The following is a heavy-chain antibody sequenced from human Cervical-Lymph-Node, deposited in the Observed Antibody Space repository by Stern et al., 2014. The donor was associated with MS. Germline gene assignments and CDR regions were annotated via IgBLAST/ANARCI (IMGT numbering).Heavy chain of an antibody. J-gene: IGHJ2*01. Sequence: EVQLVESGGGLEQPGGSLRLSCVGSGFSFSSYRMTWVRQAPGKGLEWVSDIGSSGADIYYADSVSGRFTVSRDNAKTSLYLQMNTLRGDDTAMYYCARERGGRYCSGGDCYYNWFYDLWGRGTLVTVSS. CDR2: IGSSGADI. V-gene: IGHV3-48*01. CDR1: GFSFSSYR. CDR3: ARERGGRYCSGGDCYYNWFYDL. D-gene: IGHD2-15*01.